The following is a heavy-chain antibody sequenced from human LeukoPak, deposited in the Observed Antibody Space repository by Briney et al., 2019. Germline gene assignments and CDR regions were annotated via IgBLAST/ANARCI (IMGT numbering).Heavy chain of an antibody. Sequence: GSLRLSCAASGFVFSSYEMIWVRQAPGKGLEWVSYIRSSGSTIYYADSVKGRFTISRDNAKNSLYLQMNSLRAEDTAVYYCARDFGRWYFDYWGQGTLVTVSS. D-gene: IGHD4-23*01. CDR1: GFVFSSYE. CDR3: ARDFGRWYFDY. V-gene: IGHV3-48*03. CDR2: IRSSGSTI. J-gene: IGHJ4*02.